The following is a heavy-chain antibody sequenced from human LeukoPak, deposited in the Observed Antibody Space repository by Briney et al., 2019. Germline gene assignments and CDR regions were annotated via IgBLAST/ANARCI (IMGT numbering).Heavy chain of an antibody. CDR1: GYTFTSFF. Sequence: GESLKISCKASGYTFTSFFIGWVRQMPGQGLGWMGIIYTGVSDTRYSPSFQGQVTISVDKSISTAYLQWRSLKASDTAIYYCARPITGAGTDLGYWGQGTLVTVSS. CDR2: IYTGVSDT. D-gene: IGHD6-13*01. J-gene: IGHJ4*02. CDR3: ARPITGAGTDLGY. V-gene: IGHV5-51*01.